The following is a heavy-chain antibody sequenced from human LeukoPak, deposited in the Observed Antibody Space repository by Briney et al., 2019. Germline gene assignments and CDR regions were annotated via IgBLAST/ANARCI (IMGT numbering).Heavy chain of an antibody. D-gene: IGHD2-15*01. CDR2: ISSSSSYI. CDR3: ARDPTPRYCSGGSCYTHYGMDV. J-gene: IGHJ6*02. V-gene: IGHV3-21*01. Sequence: PGRSLRLSCAASGFTFSSYTMNWVRQAPGKGLEWVSSISSSSSYISYADSVKGRLTISRDNAKNSLYLQMNSLRAEDTAVYYCARDPTPRYCSGGSCYTHYGMDVWGQGTTVTVSS. CDR1: GFTFSSYT.